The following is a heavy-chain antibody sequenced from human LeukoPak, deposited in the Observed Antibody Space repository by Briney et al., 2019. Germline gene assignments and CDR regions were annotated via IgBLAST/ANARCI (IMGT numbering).Heavy chain of an antibody. J-gene: IGHJ4*02. CDR2: INPNSGGT. V-gene: IGHV1-2*02. D-gene: IGHD1-26*01. CDR3: ARGLSGSYHYFDY. Sequence: ASVKVSCKASGYTFTGYYMHWVRQAPGQGLEWMGWINPNSGGTNYAQKFQGRVTMTRDTSISTAYMELSRLRSDDTAVYYCARGLSGSYHYFDYWGQGTLVTVSS. CDR1: GYTFTGYY.